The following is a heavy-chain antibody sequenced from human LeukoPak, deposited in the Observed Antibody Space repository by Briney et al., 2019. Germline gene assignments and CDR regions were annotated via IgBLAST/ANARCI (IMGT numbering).Heavy chain of an antibody. CDR3: ARHAYGSYDY. J-gene: IGHJ4*02. Sequence: SETLSLTCTVPGGSISSYYWSWIRQPPGKGLEWIGYIHYSGTTKYNPSFKSRVTISVDTSMNKLSVKLSSVTAVDTAVYYCARHAYGSYDYWGQGTLVSV. V-gene: IGHV4-59*08. CDR1: GGSISSYY. D-gene: IGHD2-15*01. CDR2: IHYSGTT.